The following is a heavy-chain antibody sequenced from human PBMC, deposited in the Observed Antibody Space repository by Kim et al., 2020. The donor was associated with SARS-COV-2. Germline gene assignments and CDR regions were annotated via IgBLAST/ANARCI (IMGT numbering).Heavy chain of an antibody. CDR2: ISSSSSYI. D-gene: IGHD6-6*01. V-gene: IGHV3-21*01. Sequence: GGSLRLSCAASGFTFSSYSMNWVRQAPGKGLEWVSSISSSSSYIYYADSVKGRFTISRDNAKNSLYLQMNSLRAEDTAVYYCARAGSYSSSTHRYYYYGMDVWGQGTTVTVSS. J-gene: IGHJ6*02. CDR3: ARAGSYSSSTHRYYYYGMDV. CDR1: GFTFSSYS.